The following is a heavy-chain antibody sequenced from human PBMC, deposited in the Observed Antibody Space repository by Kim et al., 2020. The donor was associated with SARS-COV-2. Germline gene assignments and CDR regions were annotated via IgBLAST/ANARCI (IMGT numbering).Heavy chain of an antibody. CDR2: ISYDGRDK. CDR1: GFSFSNYA. J-gene: IGHJ3*01. CDR3: AREDKDFDL. Sequence: GGSLRLSCAASGFSFSNYAMHWVRQAPGKGLEWVAFISYDGRDKCYADSVKGRFTIFRDNSKKTLYVQMNSLTAEDTAVYYCAREDKDFDLWGQGTMVTV. V-gene: IGHV3-30*03.